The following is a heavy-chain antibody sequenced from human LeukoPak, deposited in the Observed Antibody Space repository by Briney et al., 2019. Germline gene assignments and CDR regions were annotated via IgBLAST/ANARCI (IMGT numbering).Heavy chain of an antibody. Sequence: ASVKASCKASGYTFTNYALHWVRQAPGQRVEWMGWINAGNGDTKYSQKFQGRVTITRDTSASTAYMELSSLRSEDTAVSHCARGYCSTTSCQYYFDYWGQGTLVTVSS. J-gene: IGHJ4*02. V-gene: IGHV1-3*01. CDR3: ARGYCSTTSCQYYFDY. CDR1: GYTFTNYA. D-gene: IGHD2-2*01. CDR2: INAGNGDT.